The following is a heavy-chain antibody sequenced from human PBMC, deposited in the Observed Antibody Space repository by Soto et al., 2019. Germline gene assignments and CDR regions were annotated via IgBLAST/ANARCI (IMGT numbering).Heavy chain of an antibody. J-gene: IGHJ6*02. V-gene: IGHV4-31*03. CDR2: IYYSVST. D-gene: IGHD5-12*01. CDR1: GGSISSGGYY. CDR3: ARGLVVGWLRSYYYGMEV. Sequence: SETLSLTCTVSGGSISSGGYYWSWILQHPGKGLEWIGYIYYSVSTYYNPSLKSRVTISVDTSKNQFSLKLSSVTAADTAVYYCARGLVVGWLRSYYYGMEVWGQGTTVTVSS.